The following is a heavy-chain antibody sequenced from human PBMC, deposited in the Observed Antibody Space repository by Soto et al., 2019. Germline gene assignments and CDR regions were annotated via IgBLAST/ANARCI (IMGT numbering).Heavy chain of an antibody. CDR3: ARDDRGYSYGGPPTGIHY. D-gene: IGHD5-18*01. CDR1: GGTFSSYA. CDR2: IIPIFGTA. Sequence: SVKVSCKASGGTFSSYAISWVRQAPGQGLEWMGGIIPIFGTANYAQKFQGRVTITADESTSTAYMELSSLRSEDTAVYYCARDDRGYSYGGPPTGIHYWGQGTLVTL. J-gene: IGHJ4*02. V-gene: IGHV1-69*13.